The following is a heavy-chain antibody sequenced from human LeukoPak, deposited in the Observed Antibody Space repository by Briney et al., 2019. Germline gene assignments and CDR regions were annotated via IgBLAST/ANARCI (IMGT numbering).Heavy chain of an antibody. CDR3: ATHRGRYCSSTSCYVVDY. Sequence: RASVKVSCKASGYSFTSNVISWVRQAPGQGLEWMGGIIPIFGTANYAQKFQGRVTITADESTSTAYMELSSLRSEDTAVYYCATHRGRYCSSTSCYVVDYWGQGTLVTVSS. J-gene: IGHJ4*02. CDR2: IIPIFGTA. D-gene: IGHD2-2*01. V-gene: IGHV1-69*13. CDR1: GYSFTSNV.